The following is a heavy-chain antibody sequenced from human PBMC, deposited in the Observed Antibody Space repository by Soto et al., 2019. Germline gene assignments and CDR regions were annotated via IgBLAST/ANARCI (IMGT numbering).Heavy chain of an antibody. D-gene: IGHD6-19*01. Sequence: PGGSLRLSCAASGFTFSNYAMSWVRQAPGSGLEWVSSISGSGGSTFYTNSVKGRFTISRDNFRNTLYLQMNSLRSDDTAVYYCARDGEGIAVPGNSFDIWGQGTMVTVSS. V-gene: IGHV3-23*01. CDR3: ARDGEGIAVPGNSFDI. CDR1: GFTFSNYA. CDR2: ISGSGGST. J-gene: IGHJ3*02.